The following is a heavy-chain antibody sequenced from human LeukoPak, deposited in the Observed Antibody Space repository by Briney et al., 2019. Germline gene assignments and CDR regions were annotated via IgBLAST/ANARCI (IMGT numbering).Heavy chain of an antibody. D-gene: IGHD6-19*01. CDR2: IIPIFGTA. CDR1: GGTFSSYA. CDR3: ARAGRIAVAGDAFDI. J-gene: IGHJ3*02. Sequence: SVKVSCKASGGTFSSYAISWVRQAPGQGLEWMGGIIPIFGTANYAQKLQGRVTMTTDTSTSTAYMELRSPRSDDTAVYYCARAGRIAVAGDAFDIWGQGTMVTVSS. V-gene: IGHV1-69*05.